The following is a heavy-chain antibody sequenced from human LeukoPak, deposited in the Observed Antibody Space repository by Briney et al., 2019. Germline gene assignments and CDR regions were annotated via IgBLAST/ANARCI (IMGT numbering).Heavy chain of an antibody. CDR2: IYHSGST. D-gene: IGHD3-10*01. J-gene: IGHJ4*02. CDR3: AREPKYGSGSYYLDY. Sequence: SETLSLTCAVSGYSISSGYYWGWIRQPPGKGLEWIGSIYHSGSTYYNPSRKSRVTISVDTSKNQFSLKLSSVTAADTAVYYCAREPKYGSGSYYLDYWGEGTLVTVSS. V-gene: IGHV4-38-2*02. CDR1: GYSISSGYY.